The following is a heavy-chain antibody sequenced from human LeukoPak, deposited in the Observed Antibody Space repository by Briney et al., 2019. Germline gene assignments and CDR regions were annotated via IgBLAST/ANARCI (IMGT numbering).Heavy chain of an antibody. D-gene: IGHD5-12*01. V-gene: IGHV4-31*03. CDR2: IYHSGST. CDR3: AREAREMATNAHDAFDI. J-gene: IGHJ3*02. Sequence: PSQTLSLTCTVSGGSITSGDSPWSWVRQYPGKGLEWIGYIYHSGSTYYNPSLKSRLTISVDTSKSQFSLKLSSVTAADTAVYYCAREAREMATNAHDAFDIWGQGTMVTVSS. CDR1: GGSITSGDSP.